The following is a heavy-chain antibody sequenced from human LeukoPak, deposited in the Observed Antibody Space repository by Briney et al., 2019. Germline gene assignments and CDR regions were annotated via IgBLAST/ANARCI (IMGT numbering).Heavy chain of an antibody. Sequence: PSETLSLTCTVSGGSISSSSYYWGWIRQPPGKGLEWIGSIYYSGSTYYNPSLKSRVTISVDTSKNQFSLKLSSVTAADTAVYYCARHPLRDGGYYIIWGQGTLVTVSS. CDR1: GGSISSSSYY. J-gene: IGHJ4*02. CDR2: IYYSGST. D-gene: IGHD3-3*01. V-gene: IGHV4-39*01. CDR3: ARHPLRDGGYYII.